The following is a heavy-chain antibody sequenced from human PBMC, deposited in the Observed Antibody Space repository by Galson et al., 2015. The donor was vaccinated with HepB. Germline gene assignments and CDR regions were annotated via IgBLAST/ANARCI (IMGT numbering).Heavy chain of an antibody. CDR1: GFAFDDYG. D-gene: IGHD5-24*01. Sequence: SLRLSCAASGFAFDDYGMSWVRQAPGKGLEWVSGINWNGGSTGYADSVKGRFTISRDNAKNSLYLQMNSLRAEDTALYYCARVSEEMASTDWFDPWGQGTLVTVSS. V-gene: IGHV3-20*04. J-gene: IGHJ5*02. CDR2: INWNGGST. CDR3: ARVSEEMASTDWFDP.